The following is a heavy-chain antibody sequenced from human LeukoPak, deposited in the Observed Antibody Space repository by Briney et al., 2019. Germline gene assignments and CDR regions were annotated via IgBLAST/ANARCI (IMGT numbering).Heavy chain of an antibody. Sequence: ASVKVSCKTSGYSFTAFYIHWVRQAPGHGLEWMGWIHPRRGDTNSAQKFQGRVTMTRDTSISTAYLDLSSLGSADTAVYYCARDGDYGTGSYYRGCIDSWGQGTLVTVSS. V-gene: IGHV1-2*02. D-gene: IGHD3-10*01. CDR2: IHPRRGDT. J-gene: IGHJ4*02. CDR3: ARDGDYGTGSYYRGCIDS. CDR1: GYSFTAFY.